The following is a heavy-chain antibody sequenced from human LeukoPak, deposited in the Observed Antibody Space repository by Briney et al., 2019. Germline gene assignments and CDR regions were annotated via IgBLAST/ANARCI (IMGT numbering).Heavy chain of an antibody. V-gene: IGHV3-20*04. CDR3: VRDREMATINPDAFDI. Sequence: GGSLRLSCAASGFTFDDYGMSWVRQAPGKGLEWVSGINWNGGSTGYADSVKGRFTISRDNAKNSLYLQMNSLRAEDTALYYCVRDREMATINPDAFDIWGQGTMVTVSS. CDR1: GFTFDDYG. CDR2: INWNGGST. J-gene: IGHJ3*02. D-gene: IGHD5-24*01.